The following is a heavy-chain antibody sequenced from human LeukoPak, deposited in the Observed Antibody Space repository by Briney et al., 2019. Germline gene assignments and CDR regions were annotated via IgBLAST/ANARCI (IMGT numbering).Heavy chain of an antibody. CDR2: IYYSGST. V-gene: IGHV4-39*07. CDR1: GGSISSSSYY. CDR3: ARGWGYCSGGSCYHY. D-gene: IGHD2-15*01. J-gene: IGHJ4*02. Sequence: SETLSLTCTVSGGSISSSSYYWGWIRQPPGKGLEWIGSIYYSGSTYYNPSLKSRVTISVDTSKNQFSLKLSSVTAADTAVYYCARGWGYCSGGSCYHYWGQGTLVTVSS.